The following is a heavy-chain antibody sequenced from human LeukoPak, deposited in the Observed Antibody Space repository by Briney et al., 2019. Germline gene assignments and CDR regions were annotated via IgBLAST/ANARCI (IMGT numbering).Heavy chain of an antibody. CDR2: IYHNGNT. CDR1: GYSISSGYY. J-gene: IGHJ5*02. V-gene: IGHV4-38-2*01. Sequence: SETLSLTCAVSGYSISSGYYWGWIRQPPRKGLEWIGSIYHNGNTYYNPSLKSRVTISVDTSKNEFSLKLSSVTAADTAVYYCARAYHSSWYLNWFDPWGQGTLVTVSS. CDR3: ARAYHSSWYLNWFDP. D-gene: IGHD6-13*01.